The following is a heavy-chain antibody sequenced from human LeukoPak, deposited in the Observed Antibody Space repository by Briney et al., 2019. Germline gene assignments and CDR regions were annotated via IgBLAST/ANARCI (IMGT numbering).Heavy chain of an antibody. CDR2: ISYDGSNK. CDR3: ARLSRAPINAFDI. V-gene: IGHV3-30*14. D-gene: IGHD2-2*01. J-gene: IGHJ3*02. Sequence: GGSLRLSCAASGFTFSSYAMHWVRQAPGKGLEWVAVISYDGSNKYYADSVKGRFTISRDNSKNTLYLQMNSLRAEDTAVYYCARLSRAPINAFDIWGQGTMVTVSS. CDR1: GFTFSSYA.